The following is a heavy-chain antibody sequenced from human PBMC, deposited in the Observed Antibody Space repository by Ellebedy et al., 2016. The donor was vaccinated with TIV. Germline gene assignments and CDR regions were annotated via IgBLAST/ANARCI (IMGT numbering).Heavy chain of an antibody. CDR2: IYYSGST. V-gene: IGHV4-59*01. Sequence: SETLSLXXTVSGGSISSYYWSWIRQPPGKGLEWIGYIYYSGSTNYNPSLKSRVTISVDTSKNQFSLKLSSVTAADTAVYYCARAKKAAAGNIDYWGQGTLVTVSS. CDR3: ARAKKAAAGNIDY. J-gene: IGHJ4*02. CDR1: GGSISSYY. D-gene: IGHD6-13*01.